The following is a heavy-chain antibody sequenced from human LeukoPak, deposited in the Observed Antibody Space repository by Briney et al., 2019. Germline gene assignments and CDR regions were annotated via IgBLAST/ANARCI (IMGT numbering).Heavy chain of an antibody. V-gene: IGHV1-46*01. J-gene: IGHJ6*03. CDR3: ASARQQLIDSYYYYMDV. CDR2: INPSGGST. CDR1: GYTITSYY. Sequence: ASVKVSCKASGYTITSYYMHWVRQAPGQGLEWMGIINPSGGSTSYAQKFQGRVTMTRDTSTSTVYMELSSLRAEDTAVYYCASARQQLIDSYYYYMDVWGKGTTVTVSS. D-gene: IGHD6-13*01.